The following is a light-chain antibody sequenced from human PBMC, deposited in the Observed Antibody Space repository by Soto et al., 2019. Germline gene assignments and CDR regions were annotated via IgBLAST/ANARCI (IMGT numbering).Light chain of an antibody. Sequence: TKSPTPLTPSLSTLVATTCRASQDISSSLAWYQQKPGKAPKLLIYSASILESGVPSGFSGSGFGTEFTLTISSLQADDFATYYCQQDKSYPMTFGRGTRVDIK. CDR3: QQDKSYPMT. J-gene: IGKJ5*01. CDR1: QDISSS. V-gene: IGKV1-5*03. CDR2: SAS.